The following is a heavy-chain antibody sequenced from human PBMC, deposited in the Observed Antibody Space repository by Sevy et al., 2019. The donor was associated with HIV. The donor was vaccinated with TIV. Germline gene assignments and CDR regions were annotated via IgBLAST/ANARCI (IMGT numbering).Heavy chain of an antibody. J-gene: IGHJ5*02. V-gene: IGHV1-2*02. CDR2: INPNSGGT. D-gene: IGHD1-26*01. CDR3: ARVGWGELLINWFDP. CDR1: GYTFTGYY. Sequence: ASVKVSCKASGYTFTGYYMHWVRQAPGQGLEWMGWINPNSGGTNYAQKFQGRVTMTRDTSISTAYMELSRLRSDDTAVYYWARVGWGELLINWFDPWGQGTLVTVSS.